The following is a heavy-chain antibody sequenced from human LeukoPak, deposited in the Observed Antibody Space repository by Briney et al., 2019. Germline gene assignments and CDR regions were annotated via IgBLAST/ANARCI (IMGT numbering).Heavy chain of an antibody. CDR1: GFTFSSYW. D-gene: IGHD5-18*01. CDR3: ARGQKYRNGYTVTELGSGYFDY. CDR2: INSDGSST. V-gene: IGHV3-74*01. Sequence: GGSLRLSCAASGFTFSSYWMHWVRQAPGKGLVWVSRINSDGSSTSYADSVKGRFTISRDNAKNTLYLQMNSLRAEDTAVYYCARGQKYRNGYTVTELGSGYFDYWGQGTLVTVSS. J-gene: IGHJ4*02.